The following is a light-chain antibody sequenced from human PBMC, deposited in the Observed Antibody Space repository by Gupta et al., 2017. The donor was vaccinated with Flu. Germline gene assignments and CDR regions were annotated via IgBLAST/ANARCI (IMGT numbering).Light chain of an antibody. J-gene: IGKJ1*01. V-gene: IGKV2-30*02. CDR2: RVS. CDR3: MQGTHWPT. Sequence: PVTLGQPASISCRSSQSLVHRNGNTYLAWFQQRPDQSPRRLIYRVSNRDSGVPDRFSGSGSGTDFTLNISRVEAEDVGIYYCMQGTHWPTFGQGTKVEIK. CDR1: QSLVHRNGNTY.